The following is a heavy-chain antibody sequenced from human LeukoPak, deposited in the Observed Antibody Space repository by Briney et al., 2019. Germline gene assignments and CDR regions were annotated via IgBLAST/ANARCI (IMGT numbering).Heavy chain of an antibody. D-gene: IGHD4-23*01. CDR3: ARGAVGGSFDY. V-gene: IGHV4-30-4*01. CDR1: GGSISSVDLY. J-gene: IGHJ4*02. Sequence: PSQTLSLTCTVSGGSISSVDLYWSWIRQPPGKGLEWIGYNYYTENTYYNPSLKSRVTISVDTSKNQFCLKLSSVTAADTAVYYCARGAVGGSFDYWGQGTLVTVSS. CDR2: NYYTENT.